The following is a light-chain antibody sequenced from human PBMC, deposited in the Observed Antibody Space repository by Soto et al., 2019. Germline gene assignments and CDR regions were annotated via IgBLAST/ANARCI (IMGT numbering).Light chain of an antibody. CDR3: QQANSFPIT. J-gene: IGKJ5*01. Sequence: DLQMTQSPSSLSASVGDRVTITCPASQDISNYLNWYQQKPGKAPKLLIYAASSLQSGVPSRFSGSGSGTDFTLTISSLQPEDFATYYCQQANSFPITFGRGTRLEIK. CDR1: QDISNY. CDR2: AAS. V-gene: IGKV1-12*01.